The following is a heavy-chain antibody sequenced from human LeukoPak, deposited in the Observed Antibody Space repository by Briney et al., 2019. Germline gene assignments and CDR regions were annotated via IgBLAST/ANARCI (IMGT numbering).Heavy chain of an antibody. CDR2: ISPSGDIT. D-gene: IGHD3-22*01. CDR3: VRDWGYDSSGYWQKYFDT. CDR1: GFTFSNHG. J-gene: IGHJ4*02. V-gene: IGHV3-23*01. Sequence: GGSLRLSCAASGFTFSNHGMNWVRQAPGKGLEWVSGISPSGDITYYADSVKGRFTVSRDNAKNTVYLQMNSLRAEDTAVYYCVRDWGYDSSGYWQKYFDTWGQGALVTVSS.